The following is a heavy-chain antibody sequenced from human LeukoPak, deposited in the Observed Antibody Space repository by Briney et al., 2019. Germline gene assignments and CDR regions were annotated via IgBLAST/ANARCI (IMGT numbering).Heavy chain of an antibody. V-gene: IGHV3-48*02. Sequence: PGGSLRLSCAASGFTFSSYSMNWVRQAPEKGLEWVSYISGSSSTIYYADSVKGRFTIFRDNAKNSLYLQMNSLRDEDTAVYYCARVPLYDRSGYYFDYWGLGTLVTVSS. CDR3: ARVPLYDRSGYYFDY. D-gene: IGHD3-22*01. CDR2: ISGSSSTI. J-gene: IGHJ4*02. CDR1: GFTFSSYS.